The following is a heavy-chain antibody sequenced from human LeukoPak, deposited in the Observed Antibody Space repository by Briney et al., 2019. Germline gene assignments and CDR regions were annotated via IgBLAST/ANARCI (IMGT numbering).Heavy chain of an antibody. CDR3: AKEELHDLHFDY. V-gene: IGHV3-23*01. CDR1: GFTFSSYG. CDR2: ISGSGGST. Sequence: GGTLRLSCAASGFTFSSYGMSWVRQAPGKGLEWVSAISGSGGSTYYAVSVKGRFTISRDNSKNTLYLQMNSLRAEDTAVYYCAKEELHDLHFDYWGQGTLVTVSS. J-gene: IGHJ4*02. D-gene: IGHD1-26*01.